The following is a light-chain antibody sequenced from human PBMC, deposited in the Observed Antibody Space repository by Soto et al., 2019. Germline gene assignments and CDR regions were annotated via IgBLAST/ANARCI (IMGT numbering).Light chain of an antibody. V-gene: IGLV2-23*01. J-gene: IGLJ1*01. CDR3: CSYAGSSTYV. CDR2: EGS. Sequence: QLVLTQPASVSGSPGQSITISCTGTSSDVGSYKFVSWYQQHPGKAPKLMIYEGSKRPSGVSNRFSGSKSDNTASLTISGLQAEDEADYYCCSYAGSSTYVFGTGTKLTVL. CDR1: SSDVGSYKF.